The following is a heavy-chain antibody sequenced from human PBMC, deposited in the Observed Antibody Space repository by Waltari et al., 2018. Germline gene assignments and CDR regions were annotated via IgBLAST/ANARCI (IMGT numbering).Heavy chain of an antibody. CDR1: GFIFGNCN. V-gene: IGHV3-30*18. CDR3: VKYSGFDYFFDY. CDR2: ISHDGSNK. J-gene: IGHJ4*02. Sequence: QFQLVESGGGVVQPGRSLRLSCAASGFIFGNCNMHWVRQTPGQGLQGVEAISHDGSNKDYADSVKSRFTVSRDNSNNTLYLQINSLRADDTGIYFCVKYSGFDYFFDYWGQGTLVTVSS. D-gene: IGHD5-12*01.